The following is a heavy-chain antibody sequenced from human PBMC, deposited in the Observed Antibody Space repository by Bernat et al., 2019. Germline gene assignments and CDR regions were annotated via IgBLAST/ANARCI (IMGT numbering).Heavy chain of an antibody. CDR2: ISYDGSNK. Sequence: VQLVDSGGGLVKPGGSLRLSCAASGFTFSSYGMHWVRQAPGKGLEWVAVISYDGSNKYYADSVKGRFTISRDNSKNTLYLQMNSLRAEDTAVYYCAKARSSGYGRRDAFDIWGQGTMVTVSS. CDR3: AKARSSGYGRRDAFDI. CDR1: GFTFSSYG. J-gene: IGHJ3*02. D-gene: IGHD3-22*01. V-gene: IGHV3-30*18.